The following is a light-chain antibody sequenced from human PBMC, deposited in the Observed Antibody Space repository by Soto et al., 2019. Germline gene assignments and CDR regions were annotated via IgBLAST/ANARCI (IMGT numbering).Light chain of an antibody. V-gene: IGLV2-14*01. CDR2: DVS. J-gene: IGLJ2*01. CDR1: SSDVGGYNY. Sequence: QSALTQPASVSGSPGQSITISCTGTSSDVGGYNYVSWYQQHPGKAPKLMIYDVSNRPSGVSNRFSGSKSGNTASLTISGLQAEDEADYYCSSYTSSRTPLVFGGGTKLTVL. CDR3: SSYTSSRTPLV.